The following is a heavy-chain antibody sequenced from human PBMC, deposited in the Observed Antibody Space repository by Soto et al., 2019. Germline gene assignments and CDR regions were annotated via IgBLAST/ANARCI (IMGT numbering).Heavy chain of an antibody. D-gene: IGHD2-15*01. CDR3: ARALCSGGSWRTPNYYYYMDV. CDR2: MNPNSGNT. CDR1: GYTFTSYD. Sequence: QVQLVQSGAEVKKPGASVKVSCKASGYTFTSYDINWVRQATGQGLEWMGWMNPNSGNTGYAQKFQGRVTMTRNTSISTAYMELSSLRSEDTAVYYCARALCSGGSWRTPNYYYYMDVWGKGTTVTVSS. J-gene: IGHJ6*03. V-gene: IGHV1-8*01.